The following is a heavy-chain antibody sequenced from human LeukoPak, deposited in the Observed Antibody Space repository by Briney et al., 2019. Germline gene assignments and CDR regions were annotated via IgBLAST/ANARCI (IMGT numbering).Heavy chain of an antibody. D-gene: IGHD6-6*01. V-gene: IGHV1-46*01. CDR1: GYTFTSYG. CDR2: INPSGGST. J-gene: IGHJ6*03. CDR3: ARAPIAARPSPYMDV. Sequence: ASVKVSCKASGYTFTSYGISWVRQAPGQGLEWMGIINPSGGSTSYAQKFQGRVTMTRDTSTSTVYMELSSLRSEDTAVYYCARAPIAARPSPYMDVWGKGTTVTVSS.